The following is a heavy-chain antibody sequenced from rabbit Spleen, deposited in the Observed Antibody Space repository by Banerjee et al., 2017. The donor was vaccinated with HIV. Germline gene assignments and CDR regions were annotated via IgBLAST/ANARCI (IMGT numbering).Heavy chain of an antibody. D-gene: IGHD2-1*01. J-gene: IGHJ4*01. CDR3: ARGSAAMTMVITGFYFSL. CDR2: IYNGDGST. CDR1: GFSFSSSYW. Sequence: QSLEESGGDLVKPGASLTLTCTASGFSFSSSYWICCVRQAPGKGPEWIACIYNGDGSTYYASWAKGRFTISKTSSTTVPLQMTSLTAADTATYFCARGSAAMTMVITGFYFSLWGQGTLVTVS. V-gene: IGHV1S40*01.